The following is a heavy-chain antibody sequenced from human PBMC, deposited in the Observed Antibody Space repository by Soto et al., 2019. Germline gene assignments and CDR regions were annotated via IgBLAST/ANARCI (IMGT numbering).Heavy chain of an antibody. Sequence: EVQLVESGGGLVQPGRSLRLSCAGSGFTFDDYAMHWVRQAPGKGLEWVAGISWNSGSIGYADSVKGRFTISRDNAKNSLYMQMNSLRAADTALYYCGARYSSSWYINKDDYWGQGTLVTVSS. CDR3: GARYSSSWYINKDDY. CDR2: ISWNSGSI. V-gene: IGHV3-9*01. D-gene: IGHD6-13*01. J-gene: IGHJ4*02. CDR1: GFTFDDYA.